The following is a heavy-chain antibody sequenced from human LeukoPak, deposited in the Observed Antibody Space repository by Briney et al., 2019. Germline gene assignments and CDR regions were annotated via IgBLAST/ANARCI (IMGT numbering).Heavy chain of an antibody. Sequence: ASVKVSCQAPGYTFTSYDINWVRQATGQGLEWMGWMNPNSGNTGYAQKFQGRVTITRNTSISTAYMELSSLESEDTAVYYCARPQRRGPAAIGYWGRGTLVTVSS. D-gene: IGHD2-2*01. J-gene: IGHJ4*02. CDR2: MNPNSGNT. CDR1: GYTFTSYD. CDR3: ARPQRRGPAAIGY. V-gene: IGHV1-8*03.